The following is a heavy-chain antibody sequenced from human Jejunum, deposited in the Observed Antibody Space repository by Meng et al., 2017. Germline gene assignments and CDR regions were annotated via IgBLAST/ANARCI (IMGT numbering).Heavy chain of an antibody. CDR3: ARDNDWVVWDY. CDR2: IKPDGNTI. J-gene: IGHJ4*01. CDR1: GFPFSQYS. V-gene: IGHV3-74*01. Sequence: EVKLVGSGGGLVQPGGSLRLSCAASGFPFSQYSMHWVRQAPGKGLVWVSQIKPDGNTISYADSVRGRFTISRDNAKSTLYLEMNSLRAEDAAVYYCARDNDWVVWDYWGRGTLVTVSS. D-gene: IGHD1-1*01.